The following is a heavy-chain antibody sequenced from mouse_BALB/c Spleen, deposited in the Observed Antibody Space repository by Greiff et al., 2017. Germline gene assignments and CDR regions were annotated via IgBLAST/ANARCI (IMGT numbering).Heavy chain of an antibody. CDR3: ARATTVVATLFYYAMDY. V-gene: IGHV5-6-3*01. D-gene: IGHD1-1*01. J-gene: IGHJ4*01. CDR1: GFTFSSYG. Sequence: EVHLVESGGGLVQPGGSLKLSCAASGFTFSSYGMSWVRQTPDKRLELVATINSNGGSTYYPDSVKGRFTISRDNAKNTLYLQMSSLKSEDTAMYYCARATTVVATLFYYAMDYWGQGTSVTVSS. CDR2: INSNGGST.